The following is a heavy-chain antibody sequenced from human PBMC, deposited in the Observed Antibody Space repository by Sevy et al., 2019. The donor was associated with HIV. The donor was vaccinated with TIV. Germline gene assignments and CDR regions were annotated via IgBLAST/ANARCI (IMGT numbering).Heavy chain of an antibody. CDR3: AIYCLTSTCYSSYEI. V-gene: IGHV3-30*03. CDR2: ISSDGSNE. J-gene: IGHJ3*02. D-gene: IGHD2-2*01. CDR1: GFTFRTYG. Sequence: GGSLRLSCAASGFTFRTYGMHWVRQAPGKGPEWVALISSDGSNEYYADSVRDLFTISRDNSKNTLFLQMNSLSPEDTAVYYCAIYCLTSTCYSSYEIWGQGTMVTVSS.